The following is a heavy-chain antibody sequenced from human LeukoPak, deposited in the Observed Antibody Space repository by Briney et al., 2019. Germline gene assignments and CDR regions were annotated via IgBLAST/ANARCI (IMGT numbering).Heavy chain of an antibody. CDR2: IHHLGNT. CDR1: GVSLIGNNW. Sequence: SETLSLTCSVSGVSLIGNNWWTWVRQSPGKALEWIGEIHHLGNTNYNPSLKSRVSMSLDKSKNELSLRLVSVIAADTAVYYCARWRGGRDDAFDIWGQGTMVTVSS. D-gene: IGHD4-23*01. J-gene: IGHJ3*02. CDR3: ARWRGGRDDAFDI. V-gene: IGHV4-4*02.